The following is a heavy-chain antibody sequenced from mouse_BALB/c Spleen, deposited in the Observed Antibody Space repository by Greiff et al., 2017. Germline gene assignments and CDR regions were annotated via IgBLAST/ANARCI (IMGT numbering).Heavy chain of an antibody. J-gene: IGHJ4*01. V-gene: IGHV1S34*01. CDR3: ARDYGTRAMDY. Sequence: LVKTGASVKISCKASGYSFTGYYMHWVKQSHGKSLEWIGYISCYNGATSYNQKFKGKATFTVDTSSSTAYMQFNSLTSEDSAVCYCARDYGTRAMDYWGQGTSVTVSS. D-gene: IGHD1-1*02. CDR2: ISCYNGAT. CDR1: GYSFTGYY.